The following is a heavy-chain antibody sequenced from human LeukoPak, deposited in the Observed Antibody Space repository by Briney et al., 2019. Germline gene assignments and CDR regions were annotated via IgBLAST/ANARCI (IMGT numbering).Heavy chain of an antibody. J-gene: IGHJ4*02. V-gene: IGHV4-59*08. CDR1: GGSISSYD. CDR3: ARAMVRGRFDY. D-gene: IGHD3-10*01. CDR2: IYYSEST. Sequence: SETLSLTCTVSGGSISSYDWSWIRQPPGKGLEWIGYIYYSESTKYNPSLKSRVNISVDTSKSQFSLKLSSVTAADTAVYYCARAMVRGRFDYWGQGTLVTVSS.